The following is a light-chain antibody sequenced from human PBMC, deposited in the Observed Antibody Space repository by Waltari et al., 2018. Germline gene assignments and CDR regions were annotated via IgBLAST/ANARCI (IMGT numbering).Light chain of an antibody. V-gene: IGKV3-15*01. CDR3: QQYNKWPQT. J-gene: IGKJ1*01. CDR2: DTS. Sequence: EIVMTQSPATVSVSPGERATLSCRASQRVSRNLAWYQQKPGQAPRLLIYDTSTRATGIPARFSGSGSGTDFTLTISSLQSEDFAIYYCQQYNKWPQTFGQGTKVEIK. CDR1: QRVSRN.